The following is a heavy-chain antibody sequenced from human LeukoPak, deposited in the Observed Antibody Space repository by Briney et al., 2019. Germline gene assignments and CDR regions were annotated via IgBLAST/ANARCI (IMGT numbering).Heavy chain of an antibody. CDR3: ARGGWELPPGSWYFDL. J-gene: IGHJ2*01. Sequence: SETLSLTCTVSGGSISSYYWSWIRQPPGKGLEWIGYIYYSGSTNYNPSLKSRVTISVDTSKNQFSLKLSSVTAADTAVYYCARGGWELPPGSWYFDLWGRGTLVTVSS. CDR1: GGSISSYY. D-gene: IGHD1-26*01. V-gene: IGHV4-59*01. CDR2: IYYSGST.